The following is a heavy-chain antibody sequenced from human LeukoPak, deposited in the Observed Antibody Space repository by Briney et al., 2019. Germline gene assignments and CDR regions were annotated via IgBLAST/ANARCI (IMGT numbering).Heavy chain of an antibody. Sequence: GGSLRLSCAASGFTFSSYWMHWVRQAPGKGLVWVSRINTDGSSTSYADSVKGRFTISRDNSKNTLYLQMNSLRAEDTAVYYCAREIAAAPTLDYWGQGTLVTVSS. CDR2: INTDGSST. CDR1: GFTFSSYW. J-gene: IGHJ4*02. V-gene: IGHV3-74*01. CDR3: AREIAAAPTLDY. D-gene: IGHD6-13*01.